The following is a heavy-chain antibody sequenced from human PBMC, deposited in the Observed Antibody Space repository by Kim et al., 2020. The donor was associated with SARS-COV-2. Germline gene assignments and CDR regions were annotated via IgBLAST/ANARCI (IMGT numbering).Heavy chain of an antibody. CDR3: AKGGMLMVIRGGNYFDS. J-gene: IGHJ4*02. CDR2: MSFDGRQQ. CDR1: GFNFNDYA. Sequence: GGSLRLSCTASGFNFNDYAMDWVRQTPGKGLEWVADMSFDGRQQHYADSVKGRFTISRDMSKNTLFLQMNSLRPDDTAVYYCAKGGMLMVIRGGNYFDSWGQGVMVTVSS. V-gene: IGHV3-30*18. D-gene: IGHD2-15*01.